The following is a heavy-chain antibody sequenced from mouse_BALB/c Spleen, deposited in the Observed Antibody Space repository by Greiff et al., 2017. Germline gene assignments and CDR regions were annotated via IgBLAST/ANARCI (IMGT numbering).Heavy chain of an antibody. CDR2: INPSTGYT. CDR1: GYTFTSYW. D-gene: IGHD4-1*01. Sequence: VQLQQSGAELAKPGASVKMSCKASGYTFTSYWMHWVKQRPGQGLEWIGYINPSTGYTEYNQKFKDKATLTADKSSSTAYMQLSSLTSEDSAVYYCARPELGRDYWGQGTTLTVSS. J-gene: IGHJ2*01. CDR3: ARPELGRDY. V-gene: IGHV1-7*01.